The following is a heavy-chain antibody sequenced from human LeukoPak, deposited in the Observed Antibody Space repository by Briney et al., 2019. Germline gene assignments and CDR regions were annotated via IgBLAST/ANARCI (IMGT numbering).Heavy chain of an antibody. Sequence: GGSLRLSCAASGFTFSSYGMHWVRQAPGKGLEWVAFIRYDGSNKYYADSVKGRFTISRDNSKNTLYLQMNSLRVDDTAVYFCAKVRYYYGSGSYYNGPSDYWGQGTLVTVSS. CDR3: AKVRYYYGSGSYYNGPSDY. CDR1: GFTFSSYG. J-gene: IGHJ4*02. CDR2: IRYDGSNK. D-gene: IGHD3-10*01. V-gene: IGHV3-30*02.